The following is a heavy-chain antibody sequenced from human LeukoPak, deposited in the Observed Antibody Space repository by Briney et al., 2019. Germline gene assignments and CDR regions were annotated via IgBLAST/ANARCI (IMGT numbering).Heavy chain of an antibody. CDR1: GFTFSSFA. D-gene: IGHD1-26*01. CDR2: LSGSGSGT. J-gene: IGHJ3*02. CDR3: ARGRGYGGSYLRAFDI. V-gene: IGHV3-23*01. Sequence: GSLRLSCAASGFTFSSFAMSWVRQAPGKGLEWVSSLSGSGSGTDYADSVKGRFTISRDNSKNTLYLQMNSLRAADTAVYYCARGRGYGGSYLRAFDIWGQGTMVTVSS.